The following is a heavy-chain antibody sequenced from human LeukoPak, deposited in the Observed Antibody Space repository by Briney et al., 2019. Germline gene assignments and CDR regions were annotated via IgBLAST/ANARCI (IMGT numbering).Heavy chain of an antibody. CDR2: ISAYNGNT. D-gene: IGHD2-15*01. J-gene: IGHJ4*02. CDR1: GYTFTSYG. V-gene: IGHV1-18*01. Sequence: ASVKVSCKASGYTFTSYGISWVRQAPGQGLEWMGWISAYNGNTNYAQKLQGRVTMTTDTSTSTAYMELRSLRSDDTAVYYCAREKKDTYFFDYWGQGSLVIISS. CDR3: AREKKDTYFFDY.